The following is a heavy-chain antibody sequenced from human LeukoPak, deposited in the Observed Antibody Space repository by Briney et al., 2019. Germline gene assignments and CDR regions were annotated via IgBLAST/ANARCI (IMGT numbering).Heavy chain of an antibody. J-gene: IGHJ4*02. Sequence: PGGSLRLSCAASGLDFRNAWMSWVRQAPGKGLEWVANIKRNTDTGTTNYGAPVEGRFAVSRDDSKNTLYLQMNSLRIKDTAVYYCTTGDRGWQAYWGQGTLVTASS. CDR2: IKRNTDTGTT. CDR1: GLDFRNAW. V-gene: IGHV3-15*01. D-gene: IGHD6-19*01. CDR3: TTGDRGWQAY.